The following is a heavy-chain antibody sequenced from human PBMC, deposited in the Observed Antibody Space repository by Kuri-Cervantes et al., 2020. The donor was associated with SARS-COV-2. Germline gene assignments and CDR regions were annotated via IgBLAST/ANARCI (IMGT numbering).Heavy chain of an antibody. Sequence: ESLKISCAVSGYSISSGYYWGWIRQPPGKGLEWIGSIYHSGSTYYNPSLKSRVTISVDTSKNQFSLKLSSVTAADTAVYYCARLKAGRFDYWGQGTLVTVSS. CDR1: GYSISSGYY. V-gene: IGHV4-38-2*01. CDR2: IYHSGST. J-gene: IGHJ4*02. CDR3: ARLKAGRFDY.